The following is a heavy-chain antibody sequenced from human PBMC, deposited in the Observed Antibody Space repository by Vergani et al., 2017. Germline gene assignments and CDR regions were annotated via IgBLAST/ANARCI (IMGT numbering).Heavy chain of an antibody. Sequence: QVQLVQSGAEVKKPGASLTVSCKASGYTFTGYYMNWVRQAPGQGLEWMGWINPNSGSKNYAQKFQGMVTMTRDTSICTAYMELSRLRSDDTAVYYCARGREGSWYRWYFDYWGQGMLVTVSS. CDR2: INPNSGSK. J-gene: IGHJ4*02. CDR3: ARGREGSWYRWYFDY. CDR1: GYTFTGYY. V-gene: IGHV1-2*02. D-gene: IGHD6-13*01.